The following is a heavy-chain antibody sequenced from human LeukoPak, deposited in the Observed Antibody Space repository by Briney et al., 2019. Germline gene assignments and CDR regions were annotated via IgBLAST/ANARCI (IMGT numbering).Heavy chain of an antibody. CDR3: AKDGYDILTGYYDYFDY. Sequence: GGSLRLSCAASGFTFSSYGMHWVRQAPGKGLEWVAFIRYDGSNKYYADSVKGRFAISRDNSKNTLYLQMNSLRAEDTAVYYCAKDGYDILTGYYDYFDYWGQGTLVTVSS. CDR2: IRYDGSNK. CDR1: GFTFSSYG. D-gene: IGHD3-9*01. V-gene: IGHV3-30*02. J-gene: IGHJ4*02.